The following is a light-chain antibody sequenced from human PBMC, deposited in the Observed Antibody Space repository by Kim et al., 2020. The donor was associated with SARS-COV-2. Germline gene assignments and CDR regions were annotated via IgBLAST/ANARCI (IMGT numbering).Light chain of an antibody. V-gene: IGLV2-14*03. CDR2: DVT. CDR1: SSDIGGHDL. Sequence: QSALAQPASVSGSPGQSITISCSGTSSDIGGHDLVSWYQQHPDKAPKLIIYDVTSRPSGVSTRSSGSKSGNTASLTISGLQAEDEADYYCSSFTSSNTLIFGGGTQLTVL. J-gene: IGLJ2*01. CDR3: SSFTSSNTLI.